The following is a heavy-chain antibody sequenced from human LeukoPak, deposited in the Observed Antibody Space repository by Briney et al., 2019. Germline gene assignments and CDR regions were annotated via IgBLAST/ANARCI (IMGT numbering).Heavy chain of an antibody. D-gene: IGHD2-2*01. J-gene: IGHJ4*02. CDR1: GFTFSYYS. CDR2: IMSSGTYI. CDR3: ARLREVVIIPAAVDY. V-gene: IGHV3-21*01. Sequence: AGGSLRLSCAASGFTFSYYSVTWVRQAPGKGLEWVSAIMSSGTYIYYADSVKGRFTISRDNAKNSLYLQMNSLRAEDTAVYYCARLREVVIIPAAVDYWGQGTLVTVSS.